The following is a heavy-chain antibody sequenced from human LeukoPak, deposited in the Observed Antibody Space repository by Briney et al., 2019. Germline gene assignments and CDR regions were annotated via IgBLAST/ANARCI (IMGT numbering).Heavy chain of an antibody. V-gene: IGHV4-38-2*02. D-gene: IGHD3-16*01. CDR1: GYSISSGYY. Sequence: PSETLSLTCTVSGYSISSGYYWGWIRQPPGKGLEWIGSIYHSGSTYYNPSLKSRVTISVDTSKNQFSLKLSSVTAADTAVYYCARAINYYVSEAPFDYWGQGTLVTVSS. J-gene: IGHJ4*02. CDR3: ARAINYYVSEAPFDY. CDR2: IYHSGST.